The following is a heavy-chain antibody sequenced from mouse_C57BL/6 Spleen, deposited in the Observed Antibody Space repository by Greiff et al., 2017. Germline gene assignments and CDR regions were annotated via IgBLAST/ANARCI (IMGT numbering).Heavy chain of an antibody. CDR3: TRRGGCYVGYFDV. Sequence: EVQVEESGGGLVQPGGSMKLSCAASGFTFSDAWMDWVRQSPEKGLEWVAEIRNKANNHATYYAESVKGRFTISRDDSKSSVYLQLNGLRAGDTGIYDCTRRGGCYVGYFDVWGTGTTVTVSS. J-gene: IGHJ1*03. CDR2: IRNKANNHAT. V-gene: IGHV6-6*01. D-gene: IGHD1-1*02. CDR1: GFTFSDAW.